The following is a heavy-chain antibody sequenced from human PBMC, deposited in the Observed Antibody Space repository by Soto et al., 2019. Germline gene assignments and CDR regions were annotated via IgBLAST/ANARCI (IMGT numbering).Heavy chain of an antibody. J-gene: IGHJ4*02. CDR2: IYYSGST. Sequence: QVQLQESGPGLVKPSQTLSLTCTVSGGSISSGDYYWSWIRQPPGKGLEWIGYIYYSGSTYYNPCLKSRVTISVETSKHQCSLKLSSVTAADTAVYYCARALVVAAPHFDYWGQGTLVTVSS. V-gene: IGHV4-30-4*01. CDR1: GGSISSGDYY. D-gene: IGHD2-15*01. CDR3: ARALVVAAPHFDY.